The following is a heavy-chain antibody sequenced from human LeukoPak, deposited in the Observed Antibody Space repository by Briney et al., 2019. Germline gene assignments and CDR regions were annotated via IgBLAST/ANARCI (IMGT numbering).Heavy chain of an antibody. CDR1: GGSISSYY. J-gene: IGHJ6*03. D-gene: IGHD3-10*01. CDR3: ARRVGRWFGERAYYYNYMDV. Sequence: SETLSLTCTVSGGSISSYYWSWIRQPPGKGLEWIGYIFYSGSTNYNPSLKSRVTISVDTSKNQFSLRLSSVTAADTAVYYCARRVGRWFGERAYYYNYMDVWGKGTTVTISS. V-gene: IGHV4-59*12. CDR2: IFYSGST.